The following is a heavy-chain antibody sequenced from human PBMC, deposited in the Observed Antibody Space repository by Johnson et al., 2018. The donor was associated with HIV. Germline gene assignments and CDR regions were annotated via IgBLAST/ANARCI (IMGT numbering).Heavy chain of an antibody. CDR1: GFSFSPYA. J-gene: IGHJ3*02. Sequence: QVQLVESGGGVVQPGRSLRLSCAASGFSFSPYALHWVRQTPGKGLEWVAVISHDGSGKYYADSVKGRSTISRDNSKNTLYLQMHSLTPEDTAVYYCARGAVSGYVSVDAFHIWGQGTLVTVSS. CDR3: ARGAVSGYVSVDAFHI. V-gene: IGHV3-30*04. D-gene: IGHD5-12*01. CDR2: ISHDGSGK.